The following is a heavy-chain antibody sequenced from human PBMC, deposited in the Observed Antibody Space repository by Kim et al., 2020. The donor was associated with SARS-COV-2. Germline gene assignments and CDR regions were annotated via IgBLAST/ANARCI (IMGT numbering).Heavy chain of an antibody. J-gene: IGHJ5*02. CDR1: GFTFSSYA. CDR2: ISGSGGST. D-gene: IGHD2-15*01. V-gene: IGHV3-23*01. Sequence: GGSLRLSCAASGFTFSSYAMSWVRQAPGKGLEWVSAISGSGGSTYYAYSVKGRFTISRENSKNTLYLQMNSLRAEDTAVYYCTKGLLPLATAATCWFGPWGARTLVTASS. CDR3: TKGLLPLATAATCWFGP.